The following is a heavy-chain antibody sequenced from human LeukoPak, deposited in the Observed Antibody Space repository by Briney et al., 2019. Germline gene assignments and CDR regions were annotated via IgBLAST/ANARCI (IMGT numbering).Heavy chain of an antibody. CDR3: ARGIYYGSSGCDY. CDR2: IIPIFGTA. D-gene: IGHD3-22*01. CDR1: GGTFSSYA. V-gene: IGHV1-69*05. Sequence: SVKVSCKASGGTFSSYAISWVRQAPGQGLEWMGRIIPIFGTANYAQKFQGRVTITTDESTSKAYMELSSLRSEDTAVYYCARGIYYGSSGCDYWGQGTLVTVSS. J-gene: IGHJ4*02.